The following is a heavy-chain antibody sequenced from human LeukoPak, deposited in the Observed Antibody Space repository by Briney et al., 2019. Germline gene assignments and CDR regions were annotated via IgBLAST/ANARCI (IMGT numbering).Heavy chain of an antibody. V-gene: IGHV3-30*04. CDR3: ARDRAAAAEDYFDY. Sequence: PGGSLRLSCAASGFTFSSHALHWVRQAPGKGLEWVAVISNDGRNKYSADSVKGRFTISRDNSKNTLYLQMNSLRPEDTAVYYCARDRAAAAEDYFDYWGQGTLVTVSS. J-gene: IGHJ4*02. CDR2: ISNDGRNK. CDR1: GFTFSSHA. D-gene: IGHD6-13*01.